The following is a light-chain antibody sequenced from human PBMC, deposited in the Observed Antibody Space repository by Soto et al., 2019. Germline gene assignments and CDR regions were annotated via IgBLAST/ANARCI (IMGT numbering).Light chain of an antibody. CDR2: AAS. CDR1: QGIRND. Sequence: DIQMTQSPSSLSASVGDRVTITCRASQGIRNDVGWYQQKPGKAPKRLIYAASSLQSGVQSRFSCSGSGTEFTLTISSLQPEDFSSYYCLQHNSYPPTFGQGTRLVIK. V-gene: IGKV1-17*01. CDR3: LQHNSYPPT. J-gene: IGKJ5*01.